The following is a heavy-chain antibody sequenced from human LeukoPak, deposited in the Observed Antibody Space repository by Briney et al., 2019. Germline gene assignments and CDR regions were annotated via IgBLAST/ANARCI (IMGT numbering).Heavy chain of an antibody. Sequence: PSETLSLTCSVSGYSISNGYYWGWIRQPPGKGLEWIGSIYHRESTYYNPSLKSRVTISVDTSKNQFSLKLSSVTAADTAVYYCARDPSGGGGPDYWGQGTLVTVSS. CDR2: IYHREST. J-gene: IGHJ4*02. CDR3: ARDPSGGGGPDY. V-gene: IGHV4-38-2*02. D-gene: IGHD3-10*01. CDR1: GYSISNGYY.